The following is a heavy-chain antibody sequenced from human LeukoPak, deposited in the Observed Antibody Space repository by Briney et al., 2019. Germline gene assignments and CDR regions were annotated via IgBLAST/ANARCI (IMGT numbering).Heavy chain of an antibody. Sequence: ASVKVSCKASGGTFSSYAISWVRQAPGQGLEWMGGIIPIFGTANYAQKFQGRVTITTDESTSTAYMELSSLRSDDTAVYYCARDRMATTHFDYWGQGTLVTVSS. V-gene: IGHV1-69*05. D-gene: IGHD5-24*01. J-gene: IGHJ4*02. CDR1: GGTFSSYA. CDR3: ARDRMATTHFDY. CDR2: IIPIFGTA.